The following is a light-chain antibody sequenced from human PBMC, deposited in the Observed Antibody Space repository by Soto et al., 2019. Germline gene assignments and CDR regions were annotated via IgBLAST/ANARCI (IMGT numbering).Light chain of an antibody. CDR1: QSISSR. J-gene: IGKJ1*01. CDR3: QQYNSFWT. Sequence: DIQMTQSPCTLSSSVGERVTLSCRASQSISSRLAWYQQKPGKAPMLLIYKASSLESGVPSRISGSGSGTEFTLTISSLQPDDFATYYRQQYNSFWTFGQGTKVEIK. CDR2: KAS. V-gene: IGKV1-5*03.